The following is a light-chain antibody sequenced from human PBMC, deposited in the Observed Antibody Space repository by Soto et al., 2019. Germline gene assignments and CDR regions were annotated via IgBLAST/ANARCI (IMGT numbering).Light chain of an antibody. J-gene: IGKJ1*01. CDR3: QHYNSYSAA. CDR2: KAS. V-gene: IGKV1-5*03. Sequence: DIQMTQSPSTLSGSVGDRVTITCRASQTISSWLAWYQQKPGKAPKLLIYKASTLKSGVPSRFSGCGSGTEFTLTISSLQPDDFATYYCQHYNSYSAAFGQGTKVELK. CDR1: QTISSW.